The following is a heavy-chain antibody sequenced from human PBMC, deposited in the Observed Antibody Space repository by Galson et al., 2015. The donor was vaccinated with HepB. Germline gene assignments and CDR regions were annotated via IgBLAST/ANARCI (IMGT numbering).Heavy chain of an antibody. D-gene: IGHD4-23*01. CDR2: ISSSSSYI. V-gene: IGHV3-21*01. CDR1: GFTFSSYS. CDR3: ARDGGYGGNQTTQI. Sequence: SLRLSCAASGFTFSSYSMNWVRQAPGKGLEWVSSISSSSSYIYYADSVKGRFTISRDNAKNSLYLQMNSLRAEDTAVYYCARDGGYGGNQTTQIWGQGTLVTVSS. J-gene: IGHJ4*02.